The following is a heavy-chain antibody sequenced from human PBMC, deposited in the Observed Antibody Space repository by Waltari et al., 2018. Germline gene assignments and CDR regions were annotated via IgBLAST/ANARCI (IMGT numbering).Heavy chain of an antibody. J-gene: IGHJ4*02. CDR3: ARSATVTREIDY. CDR1: GYTFTSYD. D-gene: IGHD4-17*01. CDR2: MNPNSGNT. V-gene: IGHV1-8*01. Sequence: QVQLVQSGAEVKKPGASVKVSCKASGYTFTSYDINWVRQATGQGLEWMGWMNPNSGNTGYAQKFQGRVTITADKSTSTAYMELSSLRSEDTAVYYCARSATVTREIDYWGQGTLVIVSS.